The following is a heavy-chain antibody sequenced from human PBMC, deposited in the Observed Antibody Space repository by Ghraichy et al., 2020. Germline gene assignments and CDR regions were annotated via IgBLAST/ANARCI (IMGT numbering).Heavy chain of an antibody. V-gene: IGHV3-74*01. Sequence: GGSLRLSCAASGFSFNNYWMHWVRQAPGKGLVWVSRINSDGRDTIYADSVKGRFTISRDNARNTLYLQMNSLRAEDTAVYYCAREYCSGGRCFFGTGGSHFDYWGQGTLVTVSS. CDR1: GFSFNNYW. J-gene: IGHJ4*02. D-gene: IGHD2-15*01. CDR2: INSDGRDT. CDR3: AREYCSGGRCFFGTGGSHFDY.